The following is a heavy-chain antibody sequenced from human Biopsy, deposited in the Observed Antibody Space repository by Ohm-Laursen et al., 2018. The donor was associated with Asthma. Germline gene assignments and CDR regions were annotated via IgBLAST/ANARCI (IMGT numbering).Heavy chain of an antibody. CDR3: ARGSSSRLSQWELLVSGGKRAHSYYGMDV. J-gene: IGHJ6*02. D-gene: IGHD1-26*01. V-gene: IGHV4-31*03. CDR2: IYYSVST. CDR1: GGSISSGVYY. Sequence: TLSLTCTVSGGSISSGVYYWSWIRQHPGKGLEWIGYIYYSVSTFYNPSLKSRVTMSVDTSKNQFSLKLNSVTAADMAVYYCARGSSSRLSQWELLVSGGKRAHSYYGMDVWGQGTTVTVSS.